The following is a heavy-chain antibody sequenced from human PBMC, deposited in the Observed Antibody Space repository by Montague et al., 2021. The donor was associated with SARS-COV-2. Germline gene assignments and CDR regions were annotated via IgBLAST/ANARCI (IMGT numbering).Heavy chain of an antibody. J-gene: IGHJ4*02. Sequence: SETLSLTCTVSGVSISSGSYWGWIRQPPGKGLEWIGTSDHSGITYYSPSLKSRVTISLDTSKNQFSLNLDSVTASDTAMYYCARVISAVAGANFYFDYWGQGTLVTVSS. CDR2: SDHSGIT. CDR1: GVSISSGSY. D-gene: IGHD4/OR15-4a*01. V-gene: IGHV4-38-2*02. CDR3: ARVISAVAGANFYFDY.